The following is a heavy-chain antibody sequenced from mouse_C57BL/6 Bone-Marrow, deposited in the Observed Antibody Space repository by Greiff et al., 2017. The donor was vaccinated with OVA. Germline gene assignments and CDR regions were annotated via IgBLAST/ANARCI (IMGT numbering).Heavy chain of an antibody. CDR1: GYAFSSYW. CDR2: IYPGDGDT. J-gene: IGHJ4*01. D-gene: IGHD1-1*01. CDR3: AREDSSVYYYAMDY. V-gene: IGHV1-80*01. Sequence: VQLQQSGAELVKPGASVKISCKASGYAFSSYWMNWVKQRPGKGLEWIGQIYPGDGDTNYNGKFQGKATLTADKSSSTAYMQLSSLTSEDSAVYFCAREDSSVYYYAMDYWGQGTSVTVSS.